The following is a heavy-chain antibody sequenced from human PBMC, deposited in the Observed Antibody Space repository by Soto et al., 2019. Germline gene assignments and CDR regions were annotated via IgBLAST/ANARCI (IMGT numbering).Heavy chain of an antibody. CDR3: ARPGIADHFDFQH. D-gene: IGHD6-13*01. V-gene: IGHV4-39*01. CDR2: IYYSGST. J-gene: IGHJ1*01. CDR1: GGSISSSSYY. Sequence: QLQLQESGPGLVKPSETLSLTCTVSGGSISSSSYYWGWIRQPPGKGLEWIGSIYYSGSTYYNPSLKSRVTISVDTSKNPFSLKLSSVTAADTAVYYCARPGIADHFDFQHWGQGTLVTVSS.